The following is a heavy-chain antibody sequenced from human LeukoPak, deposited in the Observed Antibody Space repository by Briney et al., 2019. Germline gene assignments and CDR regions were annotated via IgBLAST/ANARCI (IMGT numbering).Heavy chain of an antibody. J-gene: IGHJ4*02. CDR1: GFTFSTFT. Sequence: GGSLRLSCAASGFTFSTFTMIWVRQPPGKGLEWVSSIFPSGGEIHYADSVRGRFTISRDNSKSTLSLQMNSLRAEDTAIYYCATYRQVLLPFESWGQGTLVTVSS. V-gene: IGHV3-23*01. D-gene: IGHD2-8*02. CDR3: ATYRQVLLPFES. CDR2: IFPSGGEI.